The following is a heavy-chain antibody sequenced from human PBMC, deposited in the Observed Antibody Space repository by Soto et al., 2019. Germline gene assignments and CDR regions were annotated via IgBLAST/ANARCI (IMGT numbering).Heavy chain of an antibody. Sequence: ASVKVSCKASGGTFSSYAISWVRQAPGQGLEWMGGIIPIFGTANYAQKFQGRVTITADKSTSTAYMELSSLRSEDTAVYYCARWEXYDSSGYYPGPEGAFDIWGQGTMVTVSS. CDR2: IIPIFGTA. J-gene: IGHJ3*02. D-gene: IGHD3-22*01. V-gene: IGHV1-69*06. CDR1: GGTFSSYA. CDR3: ARWEXYDSSGYYPGPEGAFDI.